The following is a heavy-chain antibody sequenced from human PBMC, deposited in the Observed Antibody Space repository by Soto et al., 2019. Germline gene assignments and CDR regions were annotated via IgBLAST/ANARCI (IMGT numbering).Heavy chain of an antibody. Sequence: ASVKISCKASGYTFSTYGVSWVRQAPGQGLEWMGWITVSNGNTNYIDNLQGRVTMTTDTSTTTAYMELWRLRSDDTAVYYCARSYSYGSYWYFDDWGQGILVTVSS. J-gene: IGHJ4*02. D-gene: IGHD5-18*01. CDR1: GYTFSTYG. CDR2: ITVSNGNT. CDR3: ARSYSYGSYWYFDD. V-gene: IGHV1-18*04.